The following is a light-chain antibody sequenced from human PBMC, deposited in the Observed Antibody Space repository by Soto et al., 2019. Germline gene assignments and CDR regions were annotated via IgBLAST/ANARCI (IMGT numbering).Light chain of an antibody. Sequence: QAVVTQPPSASATPGQRVTISCSGSSSNIGSNSVYWYQQLPGTAPKLLIYRNNQRPSGVPDRFSGSKSGTSASLAISGLRSEDEADYYCAAWDDSLSGWVFGGGTKVTVL. CDR1: SSNIGSNS. CDR2: RNN. V-gene: IGLV1-47*01. CDR3: AAWDDSLSGWV. J-gene: IGLJ3*02.